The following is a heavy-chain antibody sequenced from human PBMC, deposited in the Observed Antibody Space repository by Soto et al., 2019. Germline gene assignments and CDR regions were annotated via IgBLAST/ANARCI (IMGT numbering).Heavy chain of an antibody. J-gene: IGHJ4*02. D-gene: IGHD4-4*01. CDR3: VHLTVTPVGDYFDY. Sequence: SGPTLVNPTQTLTLTCTFSGFSLSTSGVGVGWIRQPPGKALEWLALIYWDDDKRYSPSLKSRLTITKDTSKNQVVLTMTNMDPVDTATYYCVHLTVTPVGDYFDYWGQGTLVTV. CDR1: GFSLSTSGVG. V-gene: IGHV2-5*02. CDR2: IYWDDDK.